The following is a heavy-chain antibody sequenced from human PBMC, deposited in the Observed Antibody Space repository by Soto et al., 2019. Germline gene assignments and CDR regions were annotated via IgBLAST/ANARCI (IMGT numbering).Heavy chain of an antibody. J-gene: IGHJ2*01. CDR1: GFTFSSYG. CDR3: AKALTTGYCYFDL. D-gene: IGHD4-4*01. CDR2: ISYDGSNK. V-gene: IGHV3-30*18. Sequence: QVQLVESGGGVVQPGRSLRLSCAASGFTFSSYGMHWVRQAPGKGLEWVAVISYDGSNKYYADSVKGRFTISRDNSKNTLYLQMNSLRAEDTAVYYCAKALTTGYCYFDLWGRGTLVTVSS.